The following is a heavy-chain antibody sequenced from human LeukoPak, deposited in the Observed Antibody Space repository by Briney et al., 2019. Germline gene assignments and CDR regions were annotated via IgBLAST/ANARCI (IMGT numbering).Heavy chain of an antibody. V-gene: IGHV4-4*02. CDR2: IYHSGST. J-gene: IGHJ4*02. Sequence: SGTLSLTCAVSGGSISSSNWWSWVRQPPGKGLEWIGEIYHSGSTYYNPSLKSRVTISVDTSKNQFSLKLSSVTAADTAVYYCARTTVAVYYFDYWGQGTLVTVSS. CDR1: GGSISSSNW. D-gene: IGHD1-1*01. CDR3: ARTTVAVYYFDY.